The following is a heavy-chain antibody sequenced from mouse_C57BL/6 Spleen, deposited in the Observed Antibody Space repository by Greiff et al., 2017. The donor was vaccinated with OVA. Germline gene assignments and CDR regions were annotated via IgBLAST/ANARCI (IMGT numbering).Heavy chain of an antibody. CDR1: GYSFTGYY. CDR2: INPSTGGT. J-gene: IGHJ4*01. CDR3: ARWADYYAMDY. V-gene: IGHV1-42*01. Sequence: VQLKESGPELVKPGASVKISCKASGYSFTGYYMNWVKQSPEKSLEWIGEINPSTGGTTYNQKFKAKATLTVDKSSSTAYMTLKRLTSEDAAVYYCARWADYYAMDYWGQGTSVTVSS.